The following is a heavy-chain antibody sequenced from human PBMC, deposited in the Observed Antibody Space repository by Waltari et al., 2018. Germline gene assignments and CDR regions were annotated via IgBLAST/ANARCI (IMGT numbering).Heavy chain of an antibody. Sequence: EVQLVESGGGLVQPGGSLRLSCAASGFTFSSYWMSWVRQAPGKGRGWLANRKQDGSEKYYVDSVKGRFTISRDNAKNSLYLQMNSLRAEDMAVYYCARETSGWYEDFDLWGRGTLVTVSS. CDR1: GFTFSSYW. D-gene: IGHD6-19*01. V-gene: IGHV3-7*01. CDR2: RKQDGSEK. CDR3: ARETSGWYEDFDL. J-gene: IGHJ2*01.